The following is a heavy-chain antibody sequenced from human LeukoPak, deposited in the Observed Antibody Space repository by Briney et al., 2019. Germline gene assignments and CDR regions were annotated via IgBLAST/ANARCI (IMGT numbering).Heavy chain of an antibody. D-gene: IGHD6-13*01. V-gene: IGHV3-13*05. J-gene: IGHJ6*04. CDR1: GFTFSSYD. CDR3: ARAVFRAAAARVYYYGMDV. CDR2: IGTAGDP. Sequence: GGSLRLSCAASGFTFSSYDMHWVRQATGKGLEWVSAIGTAGDPYYPGSVKGRFTISRENAKNSLYLQMNSLRAGDTAVYYCARAVFRAAAARVYYYGMDVWGKGTTVTVSS.